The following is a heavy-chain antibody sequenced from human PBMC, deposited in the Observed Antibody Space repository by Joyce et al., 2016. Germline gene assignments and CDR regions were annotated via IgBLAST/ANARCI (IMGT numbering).Heavy chain of an antibody. CDR2: IKPNDSDT. CDR1: GYIFANYW. V-gene: IGHV5-51*01. J-gene: IGHJ4*02. CDR3: ARRYCSATRCQGRYFDY. D-gene: IGHD2-2*01. Sequence: EMQLLQSGAEVRKPGESLKISCKASGYIFANYWINWGRQMPGKGLEWMTIIKPNDSDTSYSPSFQGQVTISVDKSSSTSSLQWSSLRASDTAIYYCARRYCSATRCQGRYFDYWGQGTLVTVSS.